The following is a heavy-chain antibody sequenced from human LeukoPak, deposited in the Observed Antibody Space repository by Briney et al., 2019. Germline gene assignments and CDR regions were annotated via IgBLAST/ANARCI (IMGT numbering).Heavy chain of an antibody. J-gene: IGHJ4*02. D-gene: IGHD5-12*01. CDR2: INPNSGGT. Sequence: APVKVSCKASGYTFTGYYMHWVRQAPGQGLEWMGWINPNSGGTNYAQKFQGRVTMTRDTSISTAYMELSRLRSDDTAVYYCARGLAPDIVATITFWGQGTLVTVSS. CDR3: ARGLAPDIVATITF. V-gene: IGHV1-2*02. CDR1: GYTFTGYY.